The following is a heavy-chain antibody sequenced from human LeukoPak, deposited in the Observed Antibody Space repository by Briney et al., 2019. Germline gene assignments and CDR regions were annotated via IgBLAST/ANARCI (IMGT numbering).Heavy chain of an antibody. V-gene: IGHV4-4*07. D-gene: IGHD6-13*01. CDR2: IYGNGST. J-gene: IGHJ4*02. CDR1: GNPISDYC. Sequence: SETLSLTCTVSGNPISDYCWTWIRQPAGKGLEWIGRIYGNGSTNYNPSLKSRVAMSIDTSKMQFSLKLRSVTAEDTAVYYCAKGSWEFDYWGQGTLVTVSS. CDR3: AKGSWEFDY.